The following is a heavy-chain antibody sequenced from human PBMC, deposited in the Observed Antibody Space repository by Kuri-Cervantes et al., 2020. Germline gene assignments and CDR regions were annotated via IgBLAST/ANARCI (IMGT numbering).Heavy chain of an antibody. CDR1: GFTFSSYG. CDR2: ISYDGSNK. J-gene: IGHJ4*02. Sequence: GESLKISCAASGFTFSSYGMHWVRQAPGKGLEWVAVISYDGSNKYYADSVKGRFTISRDNSKNTLYLQMNSLRAEDTAVYYCARDRAYYDYVWGSYNRRLSYYFDYWGKGTLVTVSS. D-gene: IGHD3-16*01. V-gene: IGHV3-30*03. CDR3: ARDRAYYDYVWGSYNRRLSYYFDY.